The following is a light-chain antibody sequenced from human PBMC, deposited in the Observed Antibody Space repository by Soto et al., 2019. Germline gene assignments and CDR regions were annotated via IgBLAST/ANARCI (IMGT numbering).Light chain of an antibody. Sequence: EIVMTQSPVTLSVFPWERATLSCRASQSVGATVAWYHQRPGQAPRLLISGASTRATGVPAMVSASGSGTAFTITITSLHSDDFGVYYCQQYADWPTTFGQGTRVEIK. CDR2: GAS. CDR1: QSVGAT. J-gene: IGKJ1*01. V-gene: IGKV3-15*01. CDR3: QQYADWPTT.